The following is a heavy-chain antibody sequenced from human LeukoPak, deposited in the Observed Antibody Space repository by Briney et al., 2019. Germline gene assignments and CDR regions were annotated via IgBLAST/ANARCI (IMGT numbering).Heavy chain of an antibody. CDR3: AKAQGVMIVVVIDY. CDR2: ISGSGYTT. Sequence: GGSLRLSCAASGFTFSSYAMSWVRQAPGKGLEWVSGISGSGYTTNYADSVRGRFTISRDNSKNTLYLQMDSLRAEGTAVYYCAKAQGVMIVVVIDYGGQGTLVTVSS. CDR1: GFTFSSYA. V-gene: IGHV3-23*01. J-gene: IGHJ4*02. D-gene: IGHD3-22*01.